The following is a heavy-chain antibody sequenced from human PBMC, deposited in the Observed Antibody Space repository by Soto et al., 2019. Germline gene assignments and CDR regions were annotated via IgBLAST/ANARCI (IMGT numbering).Heavy chain of an antibody. D-gene: IGHD6-19*01. CDR3: ARDYRSGYDN. V-gene: IGHV4-30-4*01. CDR2: VYYTGGS. CDR1: GGSISSGDYY. J-gene: IGHJ4*02. Sequence: SETLSLTCTVSGGSISSGDYYWSWIRQPPGKGLEWIAYVYYTGGSYYNPSLKSRATISVDTSKNQFSLKVSSVTATDTAVYYCARDYRSGYDNWGQGILVTVSS.